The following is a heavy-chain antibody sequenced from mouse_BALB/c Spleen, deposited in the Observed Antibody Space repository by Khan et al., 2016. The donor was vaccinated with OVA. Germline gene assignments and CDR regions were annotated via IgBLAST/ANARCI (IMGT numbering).Heavy chain of an antibody. CDR1: GFIFSSYS. J-gene: IGHJ3*01. Sequence: EVKLLESGGDLVKPGGSLKLSCAASGFIFSSYSMSWVRQTPDKRLEWVATISSGGDYTYYPDNVKGRFTISRDNAKNTLYLQMNSLKSEDTAMYYCASHLTGSFAYWGQGTLVTVSA. CDR2: ISSGGDYT. V-gene: IGHV5-6*01. D-gene: IGHD4-1*01. CDR3: ASHLTGSFAY.